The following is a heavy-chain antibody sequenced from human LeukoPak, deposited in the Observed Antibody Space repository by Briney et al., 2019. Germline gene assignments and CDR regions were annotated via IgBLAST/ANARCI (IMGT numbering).Heavy chain of an antibody. CDR3: AKDLFDIVVVVAATWDAFDI. V-gene: IGHV3-23*01. D-gene: IGHD2-15*01. J-gene: IGHJ3*02. Sequence: PGGSLRLSCAASGFTFSSYAMSWVRQAPGKGLEWVSAISGSGGSTYYADSVKGRFTISRDNSKNTLYLQKNSLRAEDTAVYYCAKDLFDIVVVVAATWDAFDIWGQGTMVTVSS. CDR1: GFTFSSYA. CDR2: ISGSGGST.